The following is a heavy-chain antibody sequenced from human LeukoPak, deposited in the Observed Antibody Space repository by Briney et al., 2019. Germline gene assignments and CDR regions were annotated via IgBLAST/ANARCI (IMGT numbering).Heavy chain of an antibody. Sequence: GGSLRLSCAASGFTFSDHSINWVRQAPGKGLEWVSSITPSSSYIYYADSVKGRFTISRDNAKNSLYLQMNSLRAEDTAVYYCVRLRRNSDSSGYHYYYDYWGQGTLVTVSS. CDR3: VRLRRNSDSSGYHYYYDY. CDR2: ITPSSSYI. D-gene: IGHD3-22*01. CDR1: GFTFSDHS. J-gene: IGHJ4*02. V-gene: IGHV3-21*01.